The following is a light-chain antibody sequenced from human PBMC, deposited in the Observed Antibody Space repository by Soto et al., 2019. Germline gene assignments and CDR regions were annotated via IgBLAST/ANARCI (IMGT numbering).Light chain of an antibody. J-gene: IGLJ1*01. CDR2: EVT. CDR3: SSYTTSSTYA. V-gene: IGLV2-14*01. Sequence: QSVLTQPASVSGSPGQSITISCTGTSSDVGVYNFVSWYQQHPGKAPKLMIYEVTYRPSGVSNRFSGSKSGNTASLTISGLQAEDEADYYCSSYTTSSTYAFGTGTKVTVL. CDR1: SSDVGVYNF.